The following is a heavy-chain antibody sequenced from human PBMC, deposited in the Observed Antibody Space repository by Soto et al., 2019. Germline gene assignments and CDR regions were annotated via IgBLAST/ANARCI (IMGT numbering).Heavy chain of an antibody. V-gene: IGHV1-3*01. CDR3: ARVTPPGVADSSGYLFDY. D-gene: IGHD3-22*01. CDR1: GYTFTSYA. Sequence: ASVKVSCKASGYTFTSYAMHWVRQAPGQRLEWMGWINAGNGNTKYSQKFQGRVTITRDTSASTAYMELSSLRSEDTAVYYCARVTPPGVADSSGYLFDYWGQGTLVTVSS. J-gene: IGHJ4*02. CDR2: INAGNGNT.